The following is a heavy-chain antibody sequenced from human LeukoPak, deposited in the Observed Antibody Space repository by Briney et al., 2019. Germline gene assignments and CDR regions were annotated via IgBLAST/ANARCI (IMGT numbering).Heavy chain of an antibody. J-gene: IGHJ4*02. CDR3: AKNRGYCSSIACSGLPF. D-gene: IGHD2-2*01. CDR1: GFTFSSYW. CDR2: INSDGSST. Sequence: PGGSLRLSCAASGFTFSSYWMHWVRQAPGKGLVWVSRINSDGSSTSYADSVKGRFTISRDNSKNTLYLQMNSLTAEDTAVYYCAKNRGYCSSIACSGLPFWGQGTLVTVSS. V-gene: IGHV3-74*01.